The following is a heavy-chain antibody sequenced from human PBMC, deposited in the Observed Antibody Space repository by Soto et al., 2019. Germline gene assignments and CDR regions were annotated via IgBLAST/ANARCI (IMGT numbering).Heavy chain of an antibody. D-gene: IGHD4-17*01. CDR3: ARPKYGYYLAFDI. Sequence: SETLSLTCAVYGGSFSGYYWSWIRQPPGKGLEWIGEINHSGSTNYNPSLKSRVTISVDTSKNQFSLKLSSVTAADTAVYYCARPKYGYYLAFDIWGEETMVTVS. V-gene: IGHV4-34*01. CDR1: GGSFSGYY. J-gene: IGHJ3*02. CDR2: INHSGST.